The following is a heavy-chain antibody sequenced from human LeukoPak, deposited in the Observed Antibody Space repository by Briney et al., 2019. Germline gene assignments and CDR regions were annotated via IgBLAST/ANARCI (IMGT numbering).Heavy chain of an antibody. D-gene: IGHD3-9*01. J-gene: IGHJ5*02. V-gene: IGHV4-31*03. CDR3: ARALTRNWFDP. Sequence: SQTLSLTCTVSGGSIISDGHYWTWIRQHPGKGLELIGFIYHSGSTYPDPSLKSRVDISMDTSKNQFSLTLTSVTAADTAIYFCARALTRNWFDPWGQGALVTVSS. CDR2: IYHSGST. CDR1: GGSIISDGHY.